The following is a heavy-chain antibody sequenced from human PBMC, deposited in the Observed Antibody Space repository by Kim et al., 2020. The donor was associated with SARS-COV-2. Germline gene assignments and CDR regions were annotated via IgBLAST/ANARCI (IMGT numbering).Heavy chain of an antibody. CDR1: GYTFTSYY. D-gene: IGHD6-19*01. CDR2: INPSGGST. CDR3: ARDLHGVAGIYYYYGMDV. Sequence: ASVKVSCKASGYTFTSYYMHWVRQAPGQGLEWMGIINPSGGSTSYAQKFQGRVTMTRDTSTSTVYMELSSLRSEDTAVYYCARDLHGVAGIYYYYGMDVWGQGTTVTVSS. J-gene: IGHJ6*02. V-gene: IGHV1-46*01.